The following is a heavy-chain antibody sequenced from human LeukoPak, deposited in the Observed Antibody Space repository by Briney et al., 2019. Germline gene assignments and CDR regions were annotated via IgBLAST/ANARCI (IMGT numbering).Heavy chain of an antibody. CDR3: ARQRIAAPTYYMDV. J-gene: IGHJ6*03. V-gene: IGHV4-39*01. D-gene: IGHD6-13*01. Sequence: SETLSLTCTDSGGSISSSSYYWGWIRQPPGKGLEWIGSIYYSGSTYYNPSLKSRVTISVDTSKNQFSLKLSSVTAADTAVYYCARQRIAAPTYYMDVWGTGTTVTVSS. CDR2: IYYSGST. CDR1: GGSISSSSYY.